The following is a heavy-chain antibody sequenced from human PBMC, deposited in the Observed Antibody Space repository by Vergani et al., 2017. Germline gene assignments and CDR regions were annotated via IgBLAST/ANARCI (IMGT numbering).Heavy chain of an antibody. J-gene: IGHJ3*02. D-gene: IGHD3-10*01. V-gene: IGHV4-39*01. CDR2: IYYSGST. CDR1: NDSVSNTFYY. CDR3: ARRLSMVRPRGAFDI. Sequence: QVQLQESGPGLVKPSETLSLTCTVSNDSVSNTFYYWGWIRQTPGKGLEWIGSIYYSGSTYYNPSLESRVTMSVDTSKSQFSLKLSSVTAADTAVYYCARRLSMVRPRGAFDIWGQGTMVTVSS.